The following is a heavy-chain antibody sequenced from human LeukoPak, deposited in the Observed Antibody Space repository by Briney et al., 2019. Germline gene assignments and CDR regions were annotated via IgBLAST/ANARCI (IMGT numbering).Heavy chain of an antibody. CDR1: GYTFTGYY. CDR3: AREDGSFDY. CDR2: INPISGGT. Sequence: ASVKVSCKASGYTFTGYYIHWVRHAPGQGLEWMGWINPISGGTNYAEKFQGRVTTTRDTSINTAYMEVTRLTSDDTAVYYCAREDGSFDYWGQGTLVIVSS. V-gene: IGHV1-2*02. J-gene: IGHJ4*02. D-gene: IGHD5-24*01.